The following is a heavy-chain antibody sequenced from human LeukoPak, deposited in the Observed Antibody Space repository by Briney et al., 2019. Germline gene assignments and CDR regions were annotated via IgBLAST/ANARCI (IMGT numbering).Heavy chain of an antibody. D-gene: IGHD6-19*01. V-gene: IGHV3-30*18. Sequence: GRSLRLSCAASGFTFSSYGMHWVRQAPGKGLEWVAVISYDGSNKYYADSVKGRFTISRDNSKNTLYLQMNSLRAEDTAVYYCAKPISGWYILALDYWGQGTLVTVSS. CDR3: AKPISGWYILALDY. CDR1: GFTFSSYG. J-gene: IGHJ4*02. CDR2: ISYDGSNK.